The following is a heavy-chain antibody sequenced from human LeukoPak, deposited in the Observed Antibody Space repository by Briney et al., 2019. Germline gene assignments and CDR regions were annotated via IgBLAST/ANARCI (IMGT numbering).Heavy chain of an antibody. D-gene: IGHD6-19*01. J-gene: IGHJ4*02. CDR3: ARDPDYSSGWYVRYFDY. CDR2: ISSTGGTT. Sequence: PGGSLRLSCAASGITFSSYGMSWVRQAPGKGLEWVSSISSTGGTTYYADSVKGRFTISRDNSKNTLYLQMNSLRAEDTAVYYCARDPDYSSGWYVRYFDYWGQGTLVTVSS. CDR1: GITFSSYG. V-gene: IGHV3-23*01.